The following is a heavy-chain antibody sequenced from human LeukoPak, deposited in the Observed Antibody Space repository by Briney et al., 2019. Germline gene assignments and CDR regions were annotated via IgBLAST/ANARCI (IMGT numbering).Heavy chain of an antibody. CDR1: GFTFSSYG. Sequence: GGSLRLSCAASGFTFSSYGMTWLRQTPAKGLEWVSAISGSGETTYYSDSVKGRFTISRDNSKNTLFLQMNSLRVEDAAMYYCARDGSYDFWSRNYYMDVWGKGTTVTVSS. CDR3: ARDGSYDFWSRNYYMDV. CDR2: ISGSGETT. D-gene: IGHD3-3*01. V-gene: IGHV3-23*01. J-gene: IGHJ6*03.